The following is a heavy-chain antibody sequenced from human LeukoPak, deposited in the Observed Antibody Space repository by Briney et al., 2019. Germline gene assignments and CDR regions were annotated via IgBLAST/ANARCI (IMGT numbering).Heavy chain of an antibody. CDR1: GCTFRSYA. Sequence: WASVKVSCLACGCTFRSYAMSWVRPAAGQGLEWMGRIIPIFGTANCAQTFQARSMITADKSTSTDYMNLISLRSEDTAVYYWARDVSPEPQIDGYNYWWYFDYWGQVTLVTASS. CDR2: IIPIFGTA. V-gene: IGHV1-69*06. CDR3: ARDVSPEPQIDGYNYWWYFDY. D-gene: IGHD5-24*01. J-gene: IGHJ4*02.